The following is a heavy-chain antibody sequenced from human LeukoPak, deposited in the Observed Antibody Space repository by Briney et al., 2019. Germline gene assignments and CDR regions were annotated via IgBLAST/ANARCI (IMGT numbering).Heavy chain of an antibody. CDR1: GFTFSSYA. CDR2: ISGSGGST. D-gene: IGHD5-12*01. V-gene: IGHV3-23*01. J-gene: IGHJ3*02. CDR3: AIRGYSGYDSPRDAFDI. Sequence: PGGSLRLSCAASGFTFSSYAMSWVRQAPGKGLEWVSAISGSGGSTYYADSVKGRFTISRDNSKNTLYLQMNRLRAEDTAIYYCAIRGYSGYDSPRDAFDIWGQGTMVTVSS.